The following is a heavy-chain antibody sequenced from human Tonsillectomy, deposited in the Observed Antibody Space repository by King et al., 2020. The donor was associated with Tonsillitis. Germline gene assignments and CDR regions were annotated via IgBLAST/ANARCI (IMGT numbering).Heavy chain of an antibody. V-gene: IGHV5-51*01. CDR2: IYPGDSST. D-gene: IGHD6-25*01. J-gene: IGHJ6*02. CDR1: GYSFSDYW. CDR3: ARHSAAGPIYHYYYGLDV. Sequence: VQLVESGAEVKKPGESLKISCKASGYSFSDYWIAWVRQMPGKGLEWMGIIYPGDSSTRYSPSFQDQVTISADKSINTAFLQWGSLKASDTARYYCARHSAAGPIYHYYYGLDVWGQGTMVTVSS.